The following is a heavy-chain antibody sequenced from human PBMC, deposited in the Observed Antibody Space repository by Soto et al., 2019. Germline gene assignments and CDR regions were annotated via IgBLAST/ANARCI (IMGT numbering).Heavy chain of an antibody. Sequence: ASVKVSCKASGYTFTSYYMHWVLQAPGQGLEWMGIINPSGGSTSYAQKFQGRVTMTRDTSTSTVYMELSSLRSEDTAVYYCARDQVVAATQTPFRYYGMDVWGQGTTVTVSS. CDR2: INPSGGST. V-gene: IGHV1-46*01. CDR3: ARDQVVAATQTPFRYYGMDV. D-gene: IGHD2-15*01. J-gene: IGHJ6*02. CDR1: GYTFTSYY.